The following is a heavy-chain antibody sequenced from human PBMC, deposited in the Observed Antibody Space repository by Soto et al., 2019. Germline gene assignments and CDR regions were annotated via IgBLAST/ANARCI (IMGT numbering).Heavy chain of an antibody. Sequence: QITLKESGPTLVTPTQTLTLTCTFSGFSLTTSGVGVGWIRQPPGKALEWLALIYWDNDKFYSPSLKSRLTITKDTSKNLVALIMTNIDPVDTATYYCAYRHSGSYQAVDYWGQGTLVTVSS. CDR3: AYRHSGSYQAVDY. CDR2: IYWDNDK. D-gene: IGHD1-26*01. CDR1: GFSLTTSGVG. J-gene: IGHJ4*02. V-gene: IGHV2-5*02.